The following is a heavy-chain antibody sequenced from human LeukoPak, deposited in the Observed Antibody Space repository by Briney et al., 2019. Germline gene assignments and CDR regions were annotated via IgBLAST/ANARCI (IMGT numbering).Heavy chain of an antibody. CDR3: AKDGGWFGGGYYFDY. J-gene: IGHJ4*02. Sequence: PGGSLRLSCAASGFTFSSYAMSWVRQAPGKGLEWVSAISGSGGSTYYADSVKGRFTISRDNSKNTLYLQMNSLRAEDTAVYYCAKDGGWFGGGYYFDYWGQGTLVTVSS. CDR1: GFTFSSYA. V-gene: IGHV3-23*01. D-gene: IGHD3-10*01. CDR2: ISGSGGST.